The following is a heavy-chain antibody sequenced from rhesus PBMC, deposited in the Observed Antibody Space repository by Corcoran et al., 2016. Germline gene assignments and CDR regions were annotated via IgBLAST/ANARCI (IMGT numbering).Heavy chain of an antibody. Sequence: QVQLQESGPGLVQPSETLSLTCAVSGGSLHRSHWWCWIRQPPLTGREWIGKIGGSGGSTYYNPSLKSRVTISKDTSKNQFSLKLSSVTAADTAVYYCANLGSNKSGVGGLDSWGQGVVVTVSS. D-gene: IGHD1-44*02. CDR3: ANLGSNKSGVGGLDS. J-gene: IGHJ6*01. CDR2: IGGSGGST. CDR1: GGSLHRSHW. V-gene: IGHV4-65*02.